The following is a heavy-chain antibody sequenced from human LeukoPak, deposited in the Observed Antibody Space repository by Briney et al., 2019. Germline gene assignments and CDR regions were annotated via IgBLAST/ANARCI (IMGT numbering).Heavy chain of an antibody. CDR2: IYYSATT. J-gene: IGHJ4*02. Sequence: PSETLSLTCTVSGGSVSSYYWSWIRQPPGRGLEWIGFIYYSATTKYNPSLKSRVTILVDTSKKQFSLNLNSVTAADTAVYYCARGGEDGYPFDYWGQGTLVTVSS. V-gene: IGHV4-59*02. CDR1: GGSVSSYY. CDR3: ARGGEDGYPFDY. D-gene: IGHD5-24*01.